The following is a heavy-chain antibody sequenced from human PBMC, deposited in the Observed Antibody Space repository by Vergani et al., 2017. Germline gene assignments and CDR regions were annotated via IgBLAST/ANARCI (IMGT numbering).Heavy chain of an antibody. V-gene: IGHV4-30-2*02. Sequence: QLQLQESDSRLVNPSQTLSLTCTLSGDAISRDTYSWNWVRQPPGKPLEWIGSVYYSGTTNYNPSLKTRVTISVDTSKDQFSLTLTSVTAADTAVYYCASDTHSGQRADRWGQGILVTVTS. CDR2: VYYSGTT. CDR1: GDAISRDTYS. J-gene: IGHJ5*02. D-gene: IGHD6-19*01. CDR3: ASDTHSGQRADR.